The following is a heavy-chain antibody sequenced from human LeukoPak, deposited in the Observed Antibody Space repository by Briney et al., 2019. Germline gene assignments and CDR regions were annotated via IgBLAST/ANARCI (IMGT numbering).Heavy chain of an antibody. V-gene: IGHV4-34*01. CDR1: GGSFSDYY. J-gene: IGHJ4*02. D-gene: IGHD6-19*01. Sequence: PSETLSLTCAVYGGSFSDYYWSWIRQPPGKGLEWIGEIDHRESTNYNPSLKSRVTISVDTSKNQFSLKLSSVTAADTAVYYCASRIAVAAPGGFENWGQGTLVTVSS. CDR3: ASRIAVAAPGGFEN. CDR2: IDHREST.